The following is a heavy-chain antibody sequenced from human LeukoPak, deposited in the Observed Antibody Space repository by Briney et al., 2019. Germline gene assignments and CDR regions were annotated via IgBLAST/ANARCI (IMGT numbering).Heavy chain of an antibody. D-gene: IGHD2/OR15-2a*01. CDR2: IIPIFGTA. J-gene: IGHJ6*03. Sequence: SVKVSCKASGGTFSSYAISWVRQAPGQGLEWMGGIIPIFGTANYAQKFQGRVTITTDESTSTAYMELSSLRSEDTAVYYCASTRGVVLSDYYYMDVWGNGTTVTVSS. CDR1: GGTFSSYA. V-gene: IGHV1-69*05. CDR3: ASTRGVVLSDYYYMDV.